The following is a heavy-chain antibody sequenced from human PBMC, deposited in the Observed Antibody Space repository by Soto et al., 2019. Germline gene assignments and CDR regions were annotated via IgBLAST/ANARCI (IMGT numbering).Heavy chain of an antibody. J-gene: IGHJ6*02. CDR1: GFSLSTSGVG. Sequence: QITLKESGPTLVRPTQTLTLTCTFSGFSLSTSGVGVGWVRQPPGKALEWLALIYWDDDKRYSPSLKSRLTINKDTSKNRGVLTMTNMDPVDTATYYCAHSRCGGDCLQSYSSHYYYGMDVWGQGTTVTVSS. V-gene: IGHV2-5*02. CDR3: AHSRCGGDCLQSYSSHYYYGMDV. CDR2: IYWDDDK. D-gene: IGHD2-21*02.